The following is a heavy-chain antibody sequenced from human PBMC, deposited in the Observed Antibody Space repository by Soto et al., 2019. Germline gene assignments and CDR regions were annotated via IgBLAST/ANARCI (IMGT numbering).Heavy chain of an antibody. J-gene: IGHJ1*01. D-gene: IGHD3-22*01. CDR3: ARGYGSSGYYFTHRSQNKRAEYFQH. V-gene: IGHV4-34*01. CDR1: GGSFSGYY. Sequence: QVQLQQWGAGLLKPSETLSLTCAVYGGSFSGYYWSWIRQPPGKGLEWIGEINHSGSTNYNPSLKGRATISVDTSKHQFSLKLSSVTAADTAVYYCARGYGSSGYYFTHRSQNKRAEYFQHWGQGTLVTVSS. CDR2: INHSGST.